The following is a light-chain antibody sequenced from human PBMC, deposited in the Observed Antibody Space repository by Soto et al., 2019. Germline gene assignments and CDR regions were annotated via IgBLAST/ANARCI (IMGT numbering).Light chain of an antibody. J-gene: IGKJ1*01. Sequence: EIVLTQSPGIVSLSPGESAILSCRAGQSVSSNYLAWYQQKPGQAPSRLIYGASSRATGVSDRFSGSGSGTDFTLTISRLEPEDFAVYFCQHCGISPHTFGQGTKVDIK. CDR2: GAS. V-gene: IGKV3-20*01. CDR1: QSVSSNY. CDR3: QHCGISPHT.